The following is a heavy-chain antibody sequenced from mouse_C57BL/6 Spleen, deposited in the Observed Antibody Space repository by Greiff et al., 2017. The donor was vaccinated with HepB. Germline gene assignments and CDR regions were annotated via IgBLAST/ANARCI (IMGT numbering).Heavy chain of an antibody. J-gene: IGHJ4*01. CDR2: INPNNGGT. D-gene: IGHD1-1*01. CDR3: ARSSSSPYYYAMDY. CDR1: GYTFTDYN. Sequence: VQLQQSGPELVKPGASVKIPCKASGYTFTDYNMDWVKQSHGKSLEWIGDINPNNGGTIYNQKFKGKATLTVDKSSSTAYMELRSLTSEDTAVYYCARSSSSPYYYAMDYWGQGTSVTVSS. V-gene: IGHV1-18*01.